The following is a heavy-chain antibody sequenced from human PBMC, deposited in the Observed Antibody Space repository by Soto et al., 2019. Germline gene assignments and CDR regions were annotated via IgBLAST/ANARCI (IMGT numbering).Heavy chain of an antibody. D-gene: IGHD1-1*01. CDR3: VRGIPSQYTTNWLYWYFDL. Sequence: VGSLRLSCEASGFVYRTYAMHWVRQAPGKGLEWVALIWSGGSQQYFLDPVKGRFTISRDNSKNTLSLQMNGLRADDTALYFCVRGIPSQYTTNWLYWYFDLWGRGTQVTVSS. CDR2: IWSGGSQQ. CDR1: GFVYRTYA. V-gene: IGHV3-33*01. J-gene: IGHJ2*01.